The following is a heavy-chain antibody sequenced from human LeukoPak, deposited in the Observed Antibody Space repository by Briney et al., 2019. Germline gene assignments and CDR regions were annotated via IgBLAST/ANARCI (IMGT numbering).Heavy chain of an antibody. V-gene: IGHV1-18*01. CDR1: GYTFNNFE. D-gene: IGHD6-19*01. Sequence: ASVKVSCKASGYTFNNFEISWVRQAPGQGLEWMGWINPYNGNTISAQKLQGRVTMTRDTSTSTAYMELRSLRSDDTAVYYCARIAVAATWNFDFWGQGTLVTVSS. CDR3: ARIAVAATWNFDF. J-gene: IGHJ4*02. CDR2: INPYNGNT.